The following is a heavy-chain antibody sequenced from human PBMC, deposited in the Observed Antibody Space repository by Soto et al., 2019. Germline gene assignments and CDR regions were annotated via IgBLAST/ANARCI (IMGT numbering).Heavy chain of an antibody. Sequence: QVQLVQSGTEVKRPGTSVKVFCKAIGYSFSGHYIHWVRQAPGQGLEWMGWVNPSNGVTNVAQRFQGRVTMTRDTSINTAYMEVSGLTSDDSAVFYCAREEDNGSLYFWGQGTLVTVS. CDR3: AREEDNGSLYF. J-gene: IGHJ4*02. V-gene: IGHV1-2*02. CDR1: GYSFSGHY. D-gene: IGHD1-26*01. CDR2: VNPSNGVT.